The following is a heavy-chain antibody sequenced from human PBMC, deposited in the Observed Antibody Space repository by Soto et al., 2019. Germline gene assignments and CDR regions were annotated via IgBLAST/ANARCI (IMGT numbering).Heavy chain of an antibody. Sequence: QVQLQESGPGLVKPSETLSLTCTVSGGSVSSGSYYWSWIRQPPGKGLEWIGYIYYSGSTNYNPSLKSRVTISVDTSKNQFSLKLSSVTAADTAVYYCARVRGARPVLSGELASFDYWGQGTLVTVSS. J-gene: IGHJ4*02. V-gene: IGHV4-61*01. D-gene: IGHD2-8*02. CDR1: GGSVSSGSYY. CDR3: ARVRGARPVLSGELASFDY. CDR2: IYYSGST.